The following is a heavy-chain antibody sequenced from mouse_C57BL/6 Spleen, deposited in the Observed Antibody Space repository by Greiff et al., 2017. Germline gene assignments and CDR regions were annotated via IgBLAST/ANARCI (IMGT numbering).Heavy chain of an antibody. Sequence: EVMLVESGGGLVKPGGSLKLSCAASGFTFSDSGMHWVRQAPEKGLEWVAYISSGSSTIYYAATVKGRCTISRDNAKNTLFLQMTSLRSKDTAMYYCARRGPTRVATGYYAMDYWGQGTSVTVSS. CDR3: ARRGPTRVATGYYAMDY. CDR2: ISSGSSTI. J-gene: IGHJ4*01. D-gene: IGHD1-1*01. CDR1: GFTFSDSG. V-gene: IGHV5-17*01.